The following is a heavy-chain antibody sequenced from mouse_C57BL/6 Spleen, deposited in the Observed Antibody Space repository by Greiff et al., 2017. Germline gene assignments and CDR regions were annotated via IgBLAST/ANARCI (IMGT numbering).Heavy chain of an antibody. CDR1: GYSFTGYY. V-gene: IGHV1-42*01. CDR3: SYYSNLAWFAY. Sequence: QLQQSGPELVKPGASVKISCKASGYSFTGYYMNWVKQSPEKSLEWIGEINPSTGGTTYNQKFKAKATLTVDKSSSTAYMQLKSLTSEDSAVYYCSYYSNLAWFAYWGQGTLVTVSA. D-gene: IGHD2-5*01. CDR2: INPSTGGT. J-gene: IGHJ3*01.